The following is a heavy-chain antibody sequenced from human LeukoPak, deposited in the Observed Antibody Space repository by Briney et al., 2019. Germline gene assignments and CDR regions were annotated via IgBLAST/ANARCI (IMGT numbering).Heavy chain of an antibody. Sequence: GGSLRLPCAASGLTFSNDRKHWARHAPGKGLVWVSRINTDGSTTTYADSVKGRFTISRDNAKNTLYLQMNSLRVEDTAVYYCARGRGGGYHYWGQGTLVTVSS. CDR2: INTDGSTT. D-gene: IGHD1-26*01. CDR1: GLTFSNDR. J-gene: IGHJ4*02. V-gene: IGHV3-74*01. CDR3: ARGRGGGYHY.